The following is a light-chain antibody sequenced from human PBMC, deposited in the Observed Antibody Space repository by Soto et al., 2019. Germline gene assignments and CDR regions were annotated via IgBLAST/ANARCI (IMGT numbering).Light chain of an antibody. CDR3: QQYNDWPPT. Sequence: IVMTQSPVTLSVSPGERATLSCRASQSVRSNLAWHQQKPGQAPRLLIYGASTRATGIPVRFSGSGSGTEFTLTISSLQSEDFAVYYCQQYNDWPPTFGQGTKVDIK. J-gene: IGKJ1*01. V-gene: IGKV3-15*01. CDR2: GAS. CDR1: QSVRSN.